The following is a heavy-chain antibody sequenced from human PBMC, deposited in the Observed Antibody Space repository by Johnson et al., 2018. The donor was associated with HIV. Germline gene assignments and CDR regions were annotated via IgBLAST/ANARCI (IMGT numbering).Heavy chain of an antibody. D-gene: IGHD1-1*01. V-gene: IGHV3-30*01. Sequence: QVQLVESGGNVVQPGRSQRLSCAASGFTFSDYSMHWVRQAPGKGLEWVAIISNDGSNTYFADSVKGRFTISRDNFKNTVYLQMTSLRTVDTAGYYCARVYTWNDVSIWGQGTMVTVSS. J-gene: IGHJ3*02. CDR3: ARVYTWNDVSI. CDR1: GFTFSDYS. CDR2: ISNDGSNT.